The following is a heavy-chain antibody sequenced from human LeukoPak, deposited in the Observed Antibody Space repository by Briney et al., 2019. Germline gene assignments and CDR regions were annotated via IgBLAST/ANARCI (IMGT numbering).Heavy chain of an antibody. J-gene: IGHJ3*02. Sequence: SETLSLTCTVSGNSITSGYHWVWLRQSPGKGLDWIASIFHTGSSYYNPSLKSRVTISVDTSKNQFSLRLSSVTASDTAVYYCVRERTMVGGADIWGQGTKVTVSS. CDR1: GNSITSGYH. V-gene: IGHV4-38-2*02. CDR3: VRERTMVGGADI. D-gene: IGHD2-21*01. CDR2: IFHTGSS.